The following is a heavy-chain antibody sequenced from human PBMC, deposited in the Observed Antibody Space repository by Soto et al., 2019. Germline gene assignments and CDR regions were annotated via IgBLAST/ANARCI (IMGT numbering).Heavy chain of an antibody. D-gene: IGHD3-10*01. Sequence: SETLSLTCTVSGGSISSYYWSWIRQSAGKGLEWIGRIYNGGNTQYNPSLKSRVTMSADTSKNQFSLRLNSVTAADTAVYYCARDGSDSYGLDVWAQGTTVTVSS. CDR3: ARDGSDSYGLDV. CDR2: IYNGGNT. V-gene: IGHV4-4*07. CDR1: GGSISSYY. J-gene: IGHJ6*02.